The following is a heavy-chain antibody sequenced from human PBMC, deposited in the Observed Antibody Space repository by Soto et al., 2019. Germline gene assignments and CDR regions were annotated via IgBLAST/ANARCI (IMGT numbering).Heavy chain of an antibody. CDR2: IYSGSST. V-gene: IGHV3-66*01. Sequence: GGSLRLSCAASGFTVSSNYMSWVRQAPGKGLEWVSVIYSGSSTYYADSVKGRFTISRHNSKNTLYLQMNSLRAEDTAVYYCARDATYDSSGYYFDYWGQGTLVTVSS. CDR1: GFTVSSNY. D-gene: IGHD3-22*01. CDR3: ARDATYDSSGYYFDY. J-gene: IGHJ4*02.